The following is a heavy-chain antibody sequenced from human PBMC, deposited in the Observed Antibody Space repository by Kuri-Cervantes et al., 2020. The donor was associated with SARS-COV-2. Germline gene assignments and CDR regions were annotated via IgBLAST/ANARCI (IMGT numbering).Heavy chain of an antibody. Sequence: SVKVSCKASGGTFSSYAISWVRQAPGQGLEWMGGIIPIFGIANYAQKFQGRVTITTDESTSTAYMELSSLRSEDTAVYYCARGERITMVRGVIIKEGDFDYWGQGTLVTVSS. V-gene: IGHV1-69*05. J-gene: IGHJ4*02. CDR1: GGTFSSYA. CDR3: ARGERITMVRGVIIKEGDFDY. D-gene: IGHD3-10*01. CDR2: IIPIFGIA.